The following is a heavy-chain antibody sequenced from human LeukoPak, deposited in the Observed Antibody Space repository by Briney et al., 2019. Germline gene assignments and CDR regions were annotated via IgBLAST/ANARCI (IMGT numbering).Heavy chain of an antibody. V-gene: IGHV3-23*01. CDR1: GFTFDSYA. Sequence: PGGSLRLSCAASGFTFDSYAMSWVRQAPGKRLEWVSAISSTGAGTYYADSVKGRFTISRDNSKNTLYLQMNGLRAEDTAVYYCAKGGIYAFDYWGQGTLVTVSS. D-gene: IGHD2-21*01. CDR2: ISSTGAGT. J-gene: IGHJ4*02. CDR3: AKGGIYAFDY.